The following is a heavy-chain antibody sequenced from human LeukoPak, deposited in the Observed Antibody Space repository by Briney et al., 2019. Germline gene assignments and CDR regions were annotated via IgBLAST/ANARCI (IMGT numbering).Heavy chain of an antibody. J-gene: IGHJ3*02. CDR3: ARAGLLWFGRAFDI. Sequence: SETLSLTCTVSGGSISSGSYYWSWIRQPAGKGLEWIGRIYTSGSTNYNPSLKSRVTISVDTSKNQFSLKLSSVTAADTVVYYCARAGLLWFGRAFDIWGQGTMVTVSS. CDR2: IYTSGST. V-gene: IGHV4-61*02. CDR1: GGSISSGSYY. D-gene: IGHD3-10*01.